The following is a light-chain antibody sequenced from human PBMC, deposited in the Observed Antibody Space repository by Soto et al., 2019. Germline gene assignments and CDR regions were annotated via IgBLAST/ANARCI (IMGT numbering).Light chain of an antibody. Sequence: QSALTQPASVSGSPGQSITISCTGTISDVGGYNFVSWYQQYPGKAPKLMICDVSNRPSGVSNRFSGSKSGNTASLTISGLQAEYEAEYYCSSFTGSNYVFGTGTKLTVL. J-gene: IGLJ1*01. CDR2: DVS. CDR1: ISDVGGYNF. V-gene: IGLV2-14*03. CDR3: SSFTGSNYV.